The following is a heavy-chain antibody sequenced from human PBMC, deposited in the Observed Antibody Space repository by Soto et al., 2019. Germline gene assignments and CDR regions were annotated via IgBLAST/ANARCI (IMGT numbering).Heavy chain of an antibody. CDR3: ARANYYDSSGEYYGMDV. D-gene: IGHD3-22*01. J-gene: IGHJ6*02. V-gene: IGHV4-34*01. Sequence: QVQLQQWGAGLLKPSETLSLTCAVYGGSFSGYYWSWIRQPPGKGLEWIGEINHSGSTNYNPSLKSRVTISVDTSKNQFSLKLSSVTAADTAVYYCARANYYDSSGEYYGMDVWGQGTTVTVSS. CDR2: INHSGST. CDR1: GGSFSGYY.